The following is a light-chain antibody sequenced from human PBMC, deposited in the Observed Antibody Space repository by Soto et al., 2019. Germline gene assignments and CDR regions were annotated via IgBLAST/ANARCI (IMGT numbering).Light chain of an antibody. CDR3: QQLSSYPIT. J-gene: IGKJ5*01. V-gene: IGKV1-9*01. Sequence: DIQLTQSPSFLSASVGDRVTITCRASQGVSSHLAWYQQKPGRVPKLLIYGASSLQSGVPSRFSGSGSGTEFTLTISSLQPEDFATYFCQQLSSYPITFGQGTRLE. CDR2: GAS. CDR1: QGVSSH.